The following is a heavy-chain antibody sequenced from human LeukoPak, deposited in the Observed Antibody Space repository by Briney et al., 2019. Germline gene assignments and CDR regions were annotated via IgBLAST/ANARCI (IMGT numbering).Heavy chain of an antibody. CDR1: GFTFSDYS. D-gene: IGHD6-13*01. CDR3: ASAIARTGYYFYYMDV. Sequence: GGSLRLSCAASGFTFSDYSMSWVHQAPGKGLEWVSSISSSSDYIYYADSVEGRFTISRDNAKNSLYLQMRSLRAEDTAVYYCASAIARTGYYFYYMDVWGKGTTVTVSS. V-gene: IGHV3-21*01. J-gene: IGHJ6*03. CDR2: ISSSSDYI.